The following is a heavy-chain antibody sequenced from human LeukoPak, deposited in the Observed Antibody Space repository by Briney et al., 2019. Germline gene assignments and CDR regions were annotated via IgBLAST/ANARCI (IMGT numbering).Heavy chain of an antibody. CDR3: ARRLLGYCSGGSCYSGYFQH. CDR2: INHSGST. V-gene: IGHV4-34*01. D-gene: IGHD2-15*01. J-gene: IGHJ1*01. CDR1: GGSFSGYY. Sequence: ASETLSLTCAVYGGSFSGYYWSWIRQPPGKGLEWIGEINHSGSTNSNPSLKSRVTISVDTSKNQFSLKLSSVTAADTAVYYCARRLLGYCSGGSCYSGYFQHWGQGTLVTVSS.